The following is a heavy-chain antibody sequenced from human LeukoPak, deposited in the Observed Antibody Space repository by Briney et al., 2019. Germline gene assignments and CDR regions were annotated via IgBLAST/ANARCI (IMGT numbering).Heavy chain of an antibody. Sequence: GGSLRLSCAASGFTFSSYGMHWVRQAPGKGLEWVAFIRYDGSNKYYADSVKGRFTISRDNSKNTLYLQMNSLRAEDTAVYYCAKDPGHYDILTGYYYYYYYMDVWGKGTTVTVSS. CDR2: IRYDGSNK. J-gene: IGHJ6*03. D-gene: IGHD3-9*01. V-gene: IGHV3-30*02. CDR3: AKDPGHYDILTGYYYYYYYMDV. CDR1: GFTFSSYG.